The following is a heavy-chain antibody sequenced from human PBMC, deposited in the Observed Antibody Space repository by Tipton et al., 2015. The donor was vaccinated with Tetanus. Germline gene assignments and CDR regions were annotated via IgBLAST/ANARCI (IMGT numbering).Heavy chain of an antibody. CDR2: ISGTGGSS. CDR3: ARSYEVTAMMTGAI. D-gene: IGHD3-16*01. CDR1: GFTFSDYA. V-gene: IGHV3-23*01. J-gene: IGHJ4*02. Sequence: SLRLSCVGSGFTFSDYALNWVRQAPGKGLEWVSIISGTGGSSYYADFVKGRFTVSRDNFKNALFLQMNNGRAEDTAVYYCARSYEVTAMMTGAIWGPGTLVTVSS.